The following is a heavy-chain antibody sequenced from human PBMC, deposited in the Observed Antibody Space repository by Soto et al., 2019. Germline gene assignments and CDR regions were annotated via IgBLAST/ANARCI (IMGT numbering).Heavy chain of an antibody. Sequence: PSETLSLTCTVSGGSISSSSYYWGWIRQPPGKGLEWIGSIYYSGSTYYNPSLKSRVTISVDTSKNQFSLKLSSVTAADTAVYYCARPSENIPDLWYFDLWGRGTLVTVSS. CDR3: ARPSENIPDLWYFDL. J-gene: IGHJ2*01. CDR2: IYYSGST. D-gene: IGHD1-26*01. CDR1: GGSISSSSYY. V-gene: IGHV4-39*01.